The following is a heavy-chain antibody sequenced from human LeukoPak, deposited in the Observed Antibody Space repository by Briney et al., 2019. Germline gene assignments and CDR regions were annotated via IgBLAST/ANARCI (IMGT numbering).Heavy chain of an antibody. CDR2: ITSSGTTS. CDR3: ARDPDYGDPD. Sequence: KPGGSLRLSCTASGFTFSDHYMSWFRLSPGKGLEWLSYITSSGTTSDYADSVKGRFTISRDNAKNSMYLQMNSLRPEDTAVYYCARDPDYGDPDWGQRTLVTVSS. V-gene: IGHV3-11*01. D-gene: IGHD4-17*01. CDR1: GFTFSDHY. J-gene: IGHJ4*02.